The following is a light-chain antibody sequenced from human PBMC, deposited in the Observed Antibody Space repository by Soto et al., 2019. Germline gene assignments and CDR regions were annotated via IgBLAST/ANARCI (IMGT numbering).Light chain of an antibody. J-gene: IGKJ2*02. CDR3: QQYYSART. CDR1: QSVLHSSNNKNY. CDR2: WAS. V-gene: IGKV4-1*01. Sequence: DIVMTQSPDSLAVSLGERATINCKSSQSVLHSSNNKNYLAWYQQKPGQPPKLLIYWASTRESGVPDRFSGSGSGTDFTLTISSLQAEDVAVYYCQQYYSARTFGRGTKLEIK.